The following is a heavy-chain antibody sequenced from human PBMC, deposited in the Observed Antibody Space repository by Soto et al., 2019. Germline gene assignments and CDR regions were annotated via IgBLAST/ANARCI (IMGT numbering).Heavy chain of an antibody. Sequence: VQLVESGGGVVHPGRSLRLYCAASGFTFRTYGMYWVRQAPGKGLEWVAVIWYDASNKYYADSVKGRFTISRDNSENTLYLQMNSLRAEDTAVYYCARGRVDGGELDLWGQGTLVTVSS. CDR3: ARGRVDGGELDL. V-gene: IGHV3-33*01. D-gene: IGHD1-26*01. CDR2: IWYDASNK. J-gene: IGHJ4*02. CDR1: GFTFRTYG.